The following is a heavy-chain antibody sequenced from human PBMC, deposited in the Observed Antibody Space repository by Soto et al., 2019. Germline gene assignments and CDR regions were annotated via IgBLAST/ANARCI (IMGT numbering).Heavy chain of an antibody. V-gene: IGHV3-23*01. J-gene: IGHJ4*02. CDR3: AKATWYYYGLGSYSDY. CDR2: ISGSGGST. D-gene: IGHD3-10*01. CDR1: GFTFSSYA. Sequence: GGSLRLSCAASGFTFSSYAMSWVRQAPGKGLEWVSAISGSGGSTYYADSVKGRFTISRDNSKNTLYLQMNSLRAEDTAVYYCAKATWYYYGLGSYSDYWGQGTLVTVSS.